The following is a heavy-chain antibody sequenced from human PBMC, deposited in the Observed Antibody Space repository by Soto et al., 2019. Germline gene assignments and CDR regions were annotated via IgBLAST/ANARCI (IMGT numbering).Heavy chain of an antibody. CDR2: IIPIFGTA. D-gene: IGHD3-22*01. V-gene: IGHV1-69*06. J-gene: IGHJ4*02. CDR1: GGTFSSYA. CDR3: ARVGSSGYYYSLDY. Sequence: SVKVSCKASGGTFSSYAISWVRQAPGQGLEWMGGIIPIFGTANYAQKFQGRVTITADKSTSTAYMELSSLRSEDTAVYYCARVGSSGYYYSLDYWGQGTLVTAPQ.